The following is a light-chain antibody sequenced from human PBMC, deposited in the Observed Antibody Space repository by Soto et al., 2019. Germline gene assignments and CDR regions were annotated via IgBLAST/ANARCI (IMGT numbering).Light chain of an antibody. J-gene: IGKJ1*01. Sequence: DIQMTQSPSTLSASVGDSVTITCRASQNIRNWLAWYQQKPGKAPKLLIYAASSLQSGVPSRFSGSGSGTQFTLTISSLQPEDVATYYCLQNYNYPWTFGQGTKVDIK. CDR3: LQNYNYPWT. CDR1: QNIRNW. CDR2: AAS. V-gene: IGKV1-5*01.